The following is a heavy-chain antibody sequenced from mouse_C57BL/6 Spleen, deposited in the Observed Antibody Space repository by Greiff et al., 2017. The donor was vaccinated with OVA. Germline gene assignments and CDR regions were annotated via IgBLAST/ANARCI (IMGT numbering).Heavy chain of an antibody. Sequence: VQLQQSGADLAKPGASVKLSCKASGYTFTSSWMHWVKQRPGQGLEWIGYINPSSGYTKYNQKFKDKATLTADKSSSTAYMQLSSLTYEDSAVYYCARPAFETAMDYWGQGTSVTVSS. V-gene: IGHV1-7*01. D-gene: IGHD1-2*01. CDR2: INPSSGYT. J-gene: IGHJ4*01. CDR1: GYTFTSSW. CDR3: ARPAFETAMDY.